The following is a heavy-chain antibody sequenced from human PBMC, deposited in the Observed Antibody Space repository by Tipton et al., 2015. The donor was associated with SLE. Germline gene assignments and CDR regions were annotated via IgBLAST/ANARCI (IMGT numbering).Heavy chain of an antibody. CDR2: VYYTGRT. Sequence: TLSLTCTVSGDSISSSYWSWLRQPPGKGLEWIGRVYYTGRTWYSPSLESRVTVSVDTSKSQCSLKLSSVIAADTAVYYCARHEGAAAGTFAYWGQGTLVTVSS. CDR3: ARHEGAAAGTFAY. V-gene: IGHV4-59*05. J-gene: IGHJ4*02. D-gene: IGHD6-13*01. CDR1: GDSISSSY.